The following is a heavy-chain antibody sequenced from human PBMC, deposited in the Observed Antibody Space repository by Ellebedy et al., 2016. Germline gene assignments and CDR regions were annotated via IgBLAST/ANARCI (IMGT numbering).Heavy chain of an antibody. CDR3: ARAYVDTTIFKGDHFDL. Sequence: SETLSLTCTVSGDSVSSDSYCWSWIRQPPGKGLEWIGYIHNSGNTNTNPSLKSRVTISSDTSKNQFSLNLTSVTAADSAVYYCARAYVDTTIFKGDHFDLWGRGTLVTVSS. V-gene: IGHV4-61*01. D-gene: IGHD5-18*01. CDR2: IHNSGNT. J-gene: IGHJ4*02. CDR1: GDSVSSDSYC.